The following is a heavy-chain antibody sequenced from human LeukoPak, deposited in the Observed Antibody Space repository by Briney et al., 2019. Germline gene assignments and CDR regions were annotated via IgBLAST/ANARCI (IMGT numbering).Heavy chain of an antibody. V-gene: IGHV4-39*01. J-gene: IGHJ4*02. D-gene: IGHD5-18*01. CDR1: GGSISSSNYY. CDR3: ASISSAAMVTIDY. Sequence: SSETLSLTCTVSGGSISSSNYYWGWLRQPPGKGLEWIGSIYYSGSTYYTPSLWSRVTISVDTSKNHFSLKLTSVTAADTAVYYCASISSAAMVTIDYWGQGTLVAVSS. CDR2: IYYSGST.